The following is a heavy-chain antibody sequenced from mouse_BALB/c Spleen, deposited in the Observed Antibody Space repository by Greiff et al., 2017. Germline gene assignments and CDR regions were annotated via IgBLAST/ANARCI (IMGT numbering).Heavy chain of an antibody. CDR2: ISDGGSNT. J-gene: IGHJ3*01. V-gene: IGHV5-4*02. Sequence: DVQLVESGGGLVKPGGSLKLSCAASGFTFSDYYMYWVRQTPEKRLEWVATISDGGSNTYYPDSVKGRFTISRDNAENNLYLQMSSLKSEDTAMYYCARDGGIYYDYDATWFAYWGQGTLVTVSA. CDR3: ARDGGIYYDYDATWFAY. D-gene: IGHD2-4*01. CDR1: GFTFSDYY.